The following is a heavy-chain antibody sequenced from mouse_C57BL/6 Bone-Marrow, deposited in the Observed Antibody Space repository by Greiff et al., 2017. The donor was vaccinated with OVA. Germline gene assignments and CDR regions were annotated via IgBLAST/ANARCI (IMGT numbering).Heavy chain of an antibody. D-gene: IGHD1-1*01. Sequence: QVHVKQSGAELARPGASVKLSCKASGYTFTSYGISWVKQRTGQGLEWIGEIYPRSGNTYYNEKFKGKATLTADKSSSTAYMELRSLTSEDSAVYFCARRGGSSWYYFDYWGQGTTLTVSS. CDR3: ARRGGSSWYYFDY. J-gene: IGHJ2*01. CDR2: IYPRSGNT. CDR1: GYTFTSYG. V-gene: IGHV1-81*01.